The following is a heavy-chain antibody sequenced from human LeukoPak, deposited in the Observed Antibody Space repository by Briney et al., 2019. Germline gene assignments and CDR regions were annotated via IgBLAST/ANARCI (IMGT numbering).Heavy chain of an antibody. CDR1: GYTFTSYA. J-gene: IGHJ3*02. CDR2: ISTYTGNT. Sequence: ASVKVSCKTSGYTFTSYAISWVRQAPGQGLECMGWISTYTGNTDYAQKLQGRVTMTTDTSTSTAYMELRSLSSDDTAVYYCARALVVSSDAFDIWGQGTMVTVSS. CDR3: ARALVVSSDAFDI. V-gene: IGHV1-18*01. D-gene: IGHD3-22*01.